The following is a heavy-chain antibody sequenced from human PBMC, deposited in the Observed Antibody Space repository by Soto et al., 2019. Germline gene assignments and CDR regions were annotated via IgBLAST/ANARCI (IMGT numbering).Heavy chain of an antibody. CDR3: ARDRSRQSWKWFDP. D-gene: IGHD1-1*01. CDR2: IHPNSGDT. V-gene: IGHV1-2*02. Sequence: QVQLVQSGAEVKAPGASVKVSCRTSGYTFTDHYINWVRQAPGQGPEYMGWIHPNSGDTKYTQRFQGRVTITRDTSISTSYMELRRLTSDDTAVEYCARDRSRQSWKWFDPWGQGTLVTVSS. J-gene: IGHJ5*02. CDR1: GYTFTDHY.